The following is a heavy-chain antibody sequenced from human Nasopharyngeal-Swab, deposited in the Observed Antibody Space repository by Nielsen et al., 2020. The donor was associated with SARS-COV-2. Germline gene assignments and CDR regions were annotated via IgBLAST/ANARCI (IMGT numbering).Heavy chain of an antibody. J-gene: IGHJ6*02. CDR3: ASSPLWFGEPEHGMDV. Sequence: WIRQPPGKGLEWIGEINHSGCTNYNPSLKSRVTISVDTSKNQFSLKLSSVPAADTAVYYCASSPLWFGEPEHGMDVWGQGTTVTVSS. D-gene: IGHD3-10*01. CDR2: INHSGCT. V-gene: IGHV4-34*01.